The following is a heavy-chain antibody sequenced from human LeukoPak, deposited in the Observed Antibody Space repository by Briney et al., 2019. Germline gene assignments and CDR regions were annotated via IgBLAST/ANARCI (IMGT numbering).Heavy chain of an antibody. V-gene: IGHV3-21*01. Sequence: GRSLRLSCAASGFTFDDYTMHWVRQVPGKGLEWVSSISSSSSYIYYADSVKGRFTISRDNAKNSLYLQMNSLRAEDTAVYYCASTVLLDFWSSSPDAFDIWGQGTMVTVSS. CDR2: ISSSSSYI. J-gene: IGHJ3*02. CDR1: GFTFDDYT. D-gene: IGHD3-3*01. CDR3: ASTVLLDFWSSSPDAFDI.